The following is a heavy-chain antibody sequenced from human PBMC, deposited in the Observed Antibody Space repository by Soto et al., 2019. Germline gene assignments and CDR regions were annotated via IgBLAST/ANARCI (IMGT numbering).Heavy chain of an antibody. Sequence: GGSLRLSCAASGFTLRNAWMSWVRQAPGKGLEWVARIKSETDGDTTDYTAPVRGRFTISRDDSKNTLYLQMNSLKTEDTAVYYCTTDRRITLAQFDYWGQGTLVTVSS. CDR2: IKSETDGDTT. J-gene: IGHJ4*02. V-gene: IGHV3-15*01. CDR1: GFTLRNAW. D-gene: IGHD1-20*01. CDR3: TTDRRITLAQFDY.